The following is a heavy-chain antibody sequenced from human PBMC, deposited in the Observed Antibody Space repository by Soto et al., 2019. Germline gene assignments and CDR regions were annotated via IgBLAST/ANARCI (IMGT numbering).Heavy chain of an antibody. Sequence: GGSLRLSFAASGFTFTRYSMNWVRQAPGKGLEWDSSISSTTNYIYYGDSMKGRFTISRDNAKNSLYLEMNSLRAEDTAVYYCARESEDLTSNFDYWGQGALVTVSS. CDR3: ARESEDLTSNFDY. CDR2: ISSTTNYI. J-gene: IGHJ4*02. CDR1: GFTFTRYS. V-gene: IGHV3-21*06.